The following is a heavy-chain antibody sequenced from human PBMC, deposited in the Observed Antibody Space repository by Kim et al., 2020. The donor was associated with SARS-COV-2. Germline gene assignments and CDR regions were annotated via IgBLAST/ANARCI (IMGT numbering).Heavy chain of an antibody. Sequence: AQKFKGRVTMTRDTSTSTVYMELSSLRSEDTAVYYCARASDYADYWYFDLWGRGTLVTVSS. J-gene: IGHJ2*01. CDR3: ARASDYADYWYFDL. V-gene: IGHV1-46*01. D-gene: IGHD4-17*01.